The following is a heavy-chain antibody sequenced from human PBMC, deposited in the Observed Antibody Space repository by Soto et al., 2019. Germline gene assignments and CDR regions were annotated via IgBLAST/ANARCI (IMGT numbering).Heavy chain of an antibody. J-gene: IGHJ3*01. Sequence: PGGSLRLSCAASGFTFSSYAMSWVLQAPGKGLEWVSAISGSDGTTTPYADSVKGRFTISRDNAKNTLYLQMHSLRAEDTALYFCVRDRGYPDSFDVWGRGTMVTVSS. V-gene: IGHV3-23*01. D-gene: IGHD5-18*01. CDR1: GFTFSSYA. CDR3: VRDRGYPDSFDV. CDR2: ISGSDGTTT.